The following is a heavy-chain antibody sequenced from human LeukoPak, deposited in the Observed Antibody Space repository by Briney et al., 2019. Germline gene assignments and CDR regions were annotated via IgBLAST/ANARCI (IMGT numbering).Heavy chain of an antibody. CDR3: AKDMGGNLGDSGIAVAGRDQYYYGMDV. CDR1: GFTFSSYA. J-gene: IGHJ6*02. V-gene: IGHV3-23*01. CDR2: ISGSGGST. Sequence: PGGSLRLSCAASGFTFSSYAMSWVRQAPGKGLEWVSAISGSGGSTYCADSVKGRFTISRDNSKSSLYLQMNSLRTEDTALYYCAKDMGGNLGDSGIAVAGRDQYYYGMDVWGQGTTVTVSS. D-gene: IGHD6-19*01.